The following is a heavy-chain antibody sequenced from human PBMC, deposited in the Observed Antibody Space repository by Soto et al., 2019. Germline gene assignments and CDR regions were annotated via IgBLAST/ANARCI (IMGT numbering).Heavy chain of an antibody. D-gene: IGHD2-21*02. CDR3: ARGSDGVWNWFDP. V-gene: IGHV4-30-2*01. CDR2: IYNSGNT. J-gene: IGHJ5*02. CDR1: GGSISSGFYS. Sequence: LSLTCAVSGGSISSGFYSWSWIRQPPGQGLEWIGYIYNSGNTYYNPSLMSRVTIPVDRSQNHFSLKLTSVTAADTAVYYCARGSDGVWNWFDPWGQGTQVTVSS.